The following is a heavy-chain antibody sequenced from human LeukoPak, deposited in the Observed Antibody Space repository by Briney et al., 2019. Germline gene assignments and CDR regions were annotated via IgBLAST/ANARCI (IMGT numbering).Heavy chain of an antibody. V-gene: IGHV1-46*01. Sequence: APVKVSCKASGYTFISYYMHWVRQAPGQGLEWMGIINLSGGGTSHAQKFQGRVTMSRDTSTSTVYMELSSLRSEDTAVYYCAGSSVERQQLARFDYWGQGTLVTVSS. D-gene: IGHD6-13*01. J-gene: IGHJ4*02. CDR1: GYTFISYY. CDR2: INLSGGGT. CDR3: AGSSVERQQLARFDY.